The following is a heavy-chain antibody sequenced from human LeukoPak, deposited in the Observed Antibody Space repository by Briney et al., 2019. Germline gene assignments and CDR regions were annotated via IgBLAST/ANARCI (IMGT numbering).Heavy chain of an antibody. D-gene: IGHD3-22*01. CDR3: ASDYYDSSGFDY. V-gene: IGHV4-59*01. J-gene: IGHJ4*02. Sequence: PSETLSLTCTVSGGSSSNYYWSWIRQPPGKGLEWIGYIHYSGSTNYNPSLKSRVTISVDTSKNQFSLKLSSVTAAGTAVYYCASDYYDSSGFDYWGQGTLVTVSS. CDR2: IHYSGST. CDR1: GGSSSNYY.